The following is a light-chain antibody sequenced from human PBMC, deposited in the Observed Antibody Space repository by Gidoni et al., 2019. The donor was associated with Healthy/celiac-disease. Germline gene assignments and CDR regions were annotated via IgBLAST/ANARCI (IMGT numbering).Light chain of an antibody. CDR1: KSVSSN. V-gene: IGKV3-15*01. CDR3: QQYNNWPLT. J-gene: IGKJ4*01. Sequence: EIVMTQSPATLSVSPGERATLSCRASKSVSSNLAWYQQKTGQAPRLLIYGASTRATGIPARFSGSGSGTEFTLTISSLQSEDFAVYYCQQYNNWPLTFGGGTKVEIK. CDR2: GAS.